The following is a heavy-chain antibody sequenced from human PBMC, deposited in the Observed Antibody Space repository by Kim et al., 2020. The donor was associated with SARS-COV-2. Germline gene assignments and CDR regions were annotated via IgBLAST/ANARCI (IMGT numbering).Heavy chain of an antibody. CDR2: ITKYDGRT. J-gene: IGHJ4*01. CDR3: AKDHPASGWPTFEY. CDR1: GFNSNNYA. D-gene: IGHD6-19*01. V-gene: IGHV3-23*01. Sequence: LTCVVSGFNSNNYAMSWVRQAPGKGLEWISAITKYDGRTYYANSVKGRFTISRDISSNTVLLQMNSLRAEDTALYYCAKDHPASGWPTFEYWGHGTLVSVSS.